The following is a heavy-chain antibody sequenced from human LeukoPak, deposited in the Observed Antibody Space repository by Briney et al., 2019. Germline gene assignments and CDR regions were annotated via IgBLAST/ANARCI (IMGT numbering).Heavy chain of an antibody. D-gene: IGHD3-10*01. V-gene: IGHV3-30-3*01. CDR3: ATLDGEVHDY. CDR1: GFTLSSYA. CDR2: ISYDGSNK. Sequence: GGSLRLSCAASGFTLSSYAMHWVRQAPGKGLEWVSVISYDGSNKYYADSVKGRFTISRDNSKNTLYLQMNRLRAEGTAVYYCATLDGEVHDYWGQGTLVTVS. J-gene: IGHJ4*02.